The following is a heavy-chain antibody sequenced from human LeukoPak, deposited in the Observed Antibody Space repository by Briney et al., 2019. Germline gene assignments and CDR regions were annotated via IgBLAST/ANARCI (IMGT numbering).Heavy chain of an antibody. CDR1: GGSISSGGYY. D-gene: IGHD3-10*01. Sequence: SQTLSLTCTVSGGSISSGGYYWSWIRQPPGKGPEWIGYIYHSGSTYYNPSLKSRVTISVDRSKNQFSLKLSSVTAADTAVYYCARAEWFGELFPWWFDPWGQGTLVTVSS. J-gene: IGHJ5*02. V-gene: IGHV4-30-2*01. CDR2: IYHSGST. CDR3: ARAEWFGELFPWWFDP.